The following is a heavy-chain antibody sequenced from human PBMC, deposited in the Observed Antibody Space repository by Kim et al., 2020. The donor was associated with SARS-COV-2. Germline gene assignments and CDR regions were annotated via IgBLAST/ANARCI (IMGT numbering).Heavy chain of an antibody. CDR2: ISFDGSNK. J-gene: IGHJ4*02. V-gene: IGHV3-30*18. CDR3: AKDFGAVVNHFDN. D-gene: IGHD2-15*01. Sequence: GGSLRLSCAASGFTFSNYGIHWVRQAPGKGLEWVAVISFDGSNKYYADSVKGRFTISRDNSKNTLYLQMNSLSAEDTAVYYCAKDFGAVVNHFDNWGQGTLVTVSS. CDR1: GFTFSNYG.